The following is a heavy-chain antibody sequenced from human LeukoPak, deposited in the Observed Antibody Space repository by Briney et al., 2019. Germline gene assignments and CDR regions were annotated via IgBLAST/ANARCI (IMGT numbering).Heavy chain of an antibody. CDR1: GGSISSSSYY. V-gene: IGHV4-39*01. CDR2: IYYSGST. CDR3: ARYTSSRARWFDP. Sequence: SETLSLTCTVSGGSISSSSYYWGWIRQPPGKGLEWIGSIYYSGSTYYNPSLKSRVTISVDTSKNQFSLKLSSVTAADTAVYYCARYTSSRARWFDPWGQGTLVTVSS. D-gene: IGHD2-2*01. J-gene: IGHJ5*02.